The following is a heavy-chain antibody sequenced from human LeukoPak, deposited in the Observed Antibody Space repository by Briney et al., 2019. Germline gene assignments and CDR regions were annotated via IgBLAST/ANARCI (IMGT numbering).Heavy chain of an antibody. V-gene: IGHV4-4*07. D-gene: IGHD5-18*01. CDR3: ASRVDTAMVTDYMDV. CDR1: GGSSSSYY. CDR2: IYTSGST. J-gene: IGHJ6*03. Sequence: SETLSLTCTVSGGSSSSYYWSWIRQPAGKGLEWIGRIYTSGSTNYNPSLKSRVTISVDKSKNQFSLKLSSVTAADTAVYYCASRVDTAMVTDYMDVWGKGTTVTVSS.